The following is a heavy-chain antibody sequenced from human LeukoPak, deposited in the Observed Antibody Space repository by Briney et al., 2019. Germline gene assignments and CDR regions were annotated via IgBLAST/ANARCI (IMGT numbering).Heavy chain of an antibody. J-gene: IGHJ4*02. Sequence: GGSLRLSCAASGFTFSGSAMHWVRQASGKGLEWVGRIRSKANSYATAYAASVKGRFTISRDDSKNTAYLQMNSPKTEDTAVYYCTADSSSRVYWGQGTLVTVSS. V-gene: IGHV3-73*01. CDR1: GFTFSGSA. D-gene: IGHD6-6*01. CDR3: TADSSSRVY. CDR2: IRSKANSYAT.